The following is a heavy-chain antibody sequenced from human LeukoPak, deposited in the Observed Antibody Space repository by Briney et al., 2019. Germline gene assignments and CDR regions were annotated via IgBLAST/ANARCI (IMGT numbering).Heavy chain of an antibody. CDR3: ARERYNWNYAFDY. Sequence: PGGSLRLSCAASGFTFSDYYMSWIRRAPGKGLEWVSYISSSGSTIYYADSVKGRFTISRDNAKNSLYLQMNSLRAEDTAVYYCARERYNWNYAFDYWGQGTLVTVSS. J-gene: IGHJ4*02. V-gene: IGHV3-11*04. CDR1: GFTFSDYY. CDR2: ISSSGSTI. D-gene: IGHD1-7*01.